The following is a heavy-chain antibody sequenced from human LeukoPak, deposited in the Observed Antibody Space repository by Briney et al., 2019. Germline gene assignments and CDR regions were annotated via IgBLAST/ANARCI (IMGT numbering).Heavy chain of an antibody. CDR2: ISSSGSTI. D-gene: IGHD6-13*01. J-gene: IGHJ4*02. Sequence: GGSLRLSCAASGFTFSSYSMNWVRQAPGKGLEWVSYISSSGSTIYYADSVKGRFTISRDNAKNSLYLQMNSLRAEDTAVYYCARDEEWVAAAVFFDYWGQGTLVTVSS. V-gene: IGHV3-48*04. CDR1: GFTFSSYS. CDR3: ARDEEWVAAAVFFDY.